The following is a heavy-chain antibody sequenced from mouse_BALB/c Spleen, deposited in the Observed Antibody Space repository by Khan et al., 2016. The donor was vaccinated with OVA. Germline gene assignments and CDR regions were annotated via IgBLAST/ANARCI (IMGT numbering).Heavy chain of an antibody. V-gene: IGHV14-3*02. CDR3: ARGYGDVFDY. Sequence: EVQLQESGAELVKPGASVKLSCTASGFNIKDTYMHWVKQRPEQGLEWIGRIVPANGNTKYDPKFQGKATITADTSSNTAYLQLSSLTSEDTAVYYCARGYGDVFDYWGQGTLVTVSA. D-gene: IGHD2-2*01. J-gene: IGHJ3*01. CDR1: GFNIKDTY. CDR2: IVPANGNT.